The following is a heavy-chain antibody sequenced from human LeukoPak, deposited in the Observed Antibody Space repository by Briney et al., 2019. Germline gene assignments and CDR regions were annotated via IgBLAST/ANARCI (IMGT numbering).Heavy chain of an antibody. CDR3: ARGDSSGWYYFDY. Sequence: GRSLRLSCASSRFTFDDYAMHWVRQAPGRGLEWVSGISWNSGSIGYADSVKGRFTISRDNAKNSPYLQMNSLRAEDMALYYCARGDSSGWYYFDYWGQGTLVTVSS. CDR1: RFTFDDYA. D-gene: IGHD6-19*01. CDR2: ISWNSGSI. V-gene: IGHV3-9*03. J-gene: IGHJ4*02.